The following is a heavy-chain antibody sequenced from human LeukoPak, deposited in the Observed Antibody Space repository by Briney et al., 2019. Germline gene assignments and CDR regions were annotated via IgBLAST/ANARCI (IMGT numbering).Heavy chain of an antibody. CDR1: GFALDEHG. Sequence: PGGSLRLSCTAFGFALDEHGMSWVRQVPGKGLEWVAGINWSGGSTGYADPLRGRFTISRDNAKNSLYLQMDSLRAEDTALYYCARAPITSPFYFDYWGQGTLVTVSS. CDR2: INWSGGST. J-gene: IGHJ4*02. D-gene: IGHD2-2*01. CDR3: ARAPITSPFYFDY. V-gene: IGHV3-20*04.